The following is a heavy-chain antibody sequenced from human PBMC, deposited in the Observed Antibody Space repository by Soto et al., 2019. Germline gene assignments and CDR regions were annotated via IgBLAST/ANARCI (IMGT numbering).Heavy chain of an antibody. Sequence: GWSLRLSCAASGFTFSSYAMHWVRQAPGKGLEWVAVISYDGSNKYYADSVKGRFTISRDNSKNPLYLQMNSLRAEDTAVYYCARDLLDYDSSGPNFEYCGQGT. J-gene: IGHJ4*02. CDR3: ARDLLDYDSSGPNFEY. CDR1: GFTFSSYA. CDR2: ISYDGSNK. V-gene: IGHV3-30-3*01. D-gene: IGHD3-22*01.